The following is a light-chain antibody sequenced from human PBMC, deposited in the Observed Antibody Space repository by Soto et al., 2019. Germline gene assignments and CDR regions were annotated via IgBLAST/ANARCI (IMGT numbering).Light chain of an antibody. V-gene: IGKV1-5*01. CDR3: QYYAGVWT. CDR1: ESIRTW. CDR2: DAS. J-gene: IGKJ1*01. Sequence: DIQMTQSPSTLSASIGDRVTITFRASESIRTWLAWYQQKPGKAPKVLIYDASSLESGVPSRFSGSGSGTDFILTISSLQPDDFATYYCQYYAGVWTFGQGTKVDI.